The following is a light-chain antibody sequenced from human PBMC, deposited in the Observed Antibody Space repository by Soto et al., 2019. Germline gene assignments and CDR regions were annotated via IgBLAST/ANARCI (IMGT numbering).Light chain of an antibody. CDR3: QQSYGIPQT. J-gene: IGKJ1*01. V-gene: IGKV1-39*01. Sequence: IQLTQSPSSLSASVGDGVTITCRTSQNVNRYLNWYQEQPGKAPKLLIYAASILQSGVPSRFSGSGSGTDFTLAISSLQPEDFTTYYCQQSYGIPQTFGPGTKVEIK. CDR2: AAS. CDR1: QNVNRY.